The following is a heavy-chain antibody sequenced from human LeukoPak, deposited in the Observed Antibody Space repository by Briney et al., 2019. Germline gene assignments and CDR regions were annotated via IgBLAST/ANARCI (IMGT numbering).Heavy chain of an antibody. CDR2: IYPGDSDT. CDR1: GYSFTSYW. Sequence: GESLKISCKGSGYSFTSYWIGWVRQMPGKGLEWMGIIYPGDSDTRYSPSFQGQVTISADKSISTAYLQWSSLKASDTAMYYCARHEVGATTGDDAFDIWGQGTMVTVSS. V-gene: IGHV5-51*01. D-gene: IGHD1-26*01. J-gene: IGHJ3*02. CDR3: ARHEVGATTGDDAFDI.